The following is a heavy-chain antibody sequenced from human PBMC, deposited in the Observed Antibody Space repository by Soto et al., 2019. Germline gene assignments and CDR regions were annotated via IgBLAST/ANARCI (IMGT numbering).Heavy chain of an antibody. CDR2: IYYSGST. Sequence: SETLSLTCTVSGGSISSYYWCWIRQPPGKGLEWIGYIYYSGSTNYNPSLKSRVTISVDTSKNQFSLKLSSVTAAVTAVYYCARGGKYNWNHNWFDPWGQGTLVTVSS. V-gene: IGHV4-59*12. CDR3: ARGGKYNWNHNWFDP. CDR1: GGSISSYY. J-gene: IGHJ5*02. D-gene: IGHD1-20*01.